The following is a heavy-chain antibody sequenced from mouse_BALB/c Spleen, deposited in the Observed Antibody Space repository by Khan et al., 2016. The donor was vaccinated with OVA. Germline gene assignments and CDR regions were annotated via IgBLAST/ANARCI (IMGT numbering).Heavy chain of an antibody. V-gene: IGHV9-4*02. Sequence: QIQLVQSGPELKKPGETVRISCKASGYTFTTAGMQWVQKMPGKGLKWIGWINTHSGVPKYAADFKGRFAFSLDTSASTVYLQITNLKNEDTATYCCARGGAAFYRNDGGAMDYGGQGTSVTVSS. J-gene: IGHJ4*01. CDR2: INTHSGVP. CDR1: GYTFTTAG. CDR3: ARGGAAFYRNDGGAMDY. D-gene: IGHD2-14*01.